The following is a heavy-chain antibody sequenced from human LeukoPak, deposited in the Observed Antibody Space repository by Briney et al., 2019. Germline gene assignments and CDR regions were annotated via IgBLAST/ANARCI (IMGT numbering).Heavy chain of an antibody. Sequence: GGSLRLSCAASGFTFSSYGMHWVRQAPGKGLEWVAFIRYDGSNKYYADSVKGRFTISRDNSKNTLYLQMNSLRAEDTAVYYCAKGRYFDTPFDYWGQGTLVTVSS. J-gene: IGHJ4*02. CDR1: GFTFSSYG. CDR3: AKGRYFDTPFDY. CDR2: IRYDGSNK. V-gene: IGHV3-30*02. D-gene: IGHD3-9*01.